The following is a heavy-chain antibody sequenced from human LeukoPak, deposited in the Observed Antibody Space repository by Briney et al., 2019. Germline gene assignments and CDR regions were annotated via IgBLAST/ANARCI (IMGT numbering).Heavy chain of an antibody. V-gene: IGHV1-69*13. J-gene: IGHJ4*02. D-gene: IGHD2-21*02. CDR3: ASVVTTYFDY. Sequence: ASVKVSCKASGGTFSSYAISWVRQAPGQGLEWMGGIIPIFGTANCAQKFQGRVTITADESTSTAYMELSSLRSEDTAVYYCASVVTTYFDYWGQGTLVTVSS. CDR2: IIPIFGTA. CDR1: GGTFSSYA.